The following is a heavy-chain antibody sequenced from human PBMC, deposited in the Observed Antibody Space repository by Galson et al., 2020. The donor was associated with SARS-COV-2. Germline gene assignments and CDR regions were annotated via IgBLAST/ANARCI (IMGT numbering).Heavy chain of an antibody. D-gene: IGHD4-17*01. J-gene: IGHJ6*02. Sequence: TGGSLRLSCAASGFTFSSYWMSWVRQAPGKGLEWVANIKQDGSENYYVDSVKGRFTISRDNAKNSLYLQVNSLRAEDTAVYYCARDLTTGGDYDYYYGVDVWGQGTTVTVSS. CDR3: ARDLTTGGDYDYYYGVDV. V-gene: IGHV3-7*01. CDR2: IKQDGSEN. CDR1: GFTFSSYW.